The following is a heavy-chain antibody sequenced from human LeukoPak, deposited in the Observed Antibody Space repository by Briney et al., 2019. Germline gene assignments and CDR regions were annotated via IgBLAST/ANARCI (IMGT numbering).Heavy chain of an antibody. CDR1: GYSISSGGYY. J-gene: IGHJ5*02. CDR3: ARDHVSGYSYGPSP. Sequence: PSETLSLTCTASGYSISSGGYYWSWIRQPPGKGLEWIGYIYHSGSTYYNPSLKSRVTISVDRSKNQFSLKLSSVTAADTAVYYCARDHVSGYSYGPSPWGQGTLVTVSS. D-gene: IGHD5-18*01. CDR2: IYHSGST. V-gene: IGHV4-30-2*01.